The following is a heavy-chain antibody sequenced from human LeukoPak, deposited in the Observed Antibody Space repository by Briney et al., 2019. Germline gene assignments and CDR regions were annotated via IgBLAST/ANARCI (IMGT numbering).Heavy chain of an antibody. J-gene: IGHJ4*02. V-gene: IGHV3-23*01. CDR2: ISGSGGST. CDR3: AKDWQNYDFWSGSPDY. Sequence: GSLRLSCAASGFTFSSYAMSWVRQAPGKGLEWVSAISGSGGSTYYADSVKGRFTISRDNSKNTLYLQMNSLRAEDTAVYYCAKDWQNYDFWSGSPDYWGQGTLVTVSS. CDR1: GFTFSSYA. D-gene: IGHD3-3*01.